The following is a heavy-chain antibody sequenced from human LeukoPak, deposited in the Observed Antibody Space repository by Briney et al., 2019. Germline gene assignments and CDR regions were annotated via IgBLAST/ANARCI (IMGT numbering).Heavy chain of an antibody. V-gene: IGHV3-64D*06. J-gene: IGHJ5*02. CDR3: VKTRYSSGWYGWFDP. Sequence: GGSLRLSCSASGFTFSSYAMHWVRQAPGKGLEYVSAISSNGGSAYYADPVKGRFTISRDNSKNTLYLQMSSLRAEDTAVYYCVKTRYSSGWYGWFDPWGQGTLVTVSS. D-gene: IGHD6-19*01. CDR1: GFTFSSYA. CDR2: ISSNGGSA.